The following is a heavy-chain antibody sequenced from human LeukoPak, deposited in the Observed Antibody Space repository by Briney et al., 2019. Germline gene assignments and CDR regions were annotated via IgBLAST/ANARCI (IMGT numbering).Heavy chain of an antibody. CDR1: GNYW. CDR2: INSDGSWT. J-gene: IGHJ4*02. D-gene: IGHD3-10*01. V-gene: IGHV3-74*01. Sequence: GGSLRLSCAASGNYWMHWVRQAPGKGLVWVSHINSDGSWTSYADSVKGRFTISKDNAKNTVYLQMNSLRAEDTAVYYCARDPRITMVRYVFDYWGQGTLVTVSS. CDR3: ARDPRITMVRYVFDY.